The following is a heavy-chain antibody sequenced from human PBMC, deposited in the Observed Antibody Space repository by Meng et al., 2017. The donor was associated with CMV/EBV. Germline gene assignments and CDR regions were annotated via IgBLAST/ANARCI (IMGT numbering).Heavy chain of an antibody. J-gene: IGHJ4*02. CDR3: AKMTYYYDSSGYNYHYSY. Sequence: FPFSMLAMQLVRPAPGKGLDCVSAICGSGGSTYYADSVKGRFTISRDNSKNTLYLQMNSLRAEDTAVYYCAKMTYYYDSSGYNYHYSYWGQGTLVTVSS. CDR1: FPFSMLA. D-gene: IGHD3-22*01. CDR2: ICGSGGST. V-gene: IGHV3-23*01.